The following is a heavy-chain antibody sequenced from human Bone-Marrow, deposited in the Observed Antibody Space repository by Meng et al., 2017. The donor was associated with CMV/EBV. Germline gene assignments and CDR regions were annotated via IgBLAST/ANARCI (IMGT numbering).Heavy chain of an antibody. CDR1: GFTFSSYS. Sequence: GGSLRLSCAASGFTFSSYSMNWVRQAPGKGLEWVSSISSSSYIYYADSVKGRFTISRDNAKNSLYLQMNSLRAEDTAVYYCAAGYTSAWTPPGYWGQGTLVTVSS. CDR3: AAGYTSAWTPPGY. CDR2: ISSSSYI. D-gene: IGHD6-19*01. J-gene: IGHJ4*02. V-gene: IGHV3-21*01.